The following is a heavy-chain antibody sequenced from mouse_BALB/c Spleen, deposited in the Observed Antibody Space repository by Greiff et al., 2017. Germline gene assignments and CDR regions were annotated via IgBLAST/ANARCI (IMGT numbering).Heavy chain of an antibody. V-gene: IGHV5-12-2*01. CDR2: ISNGGGST. CDR1: GFTFSSYT. Sequence: EVMLVESGGGLVQPGGSLKLSCAASGFTFSSYTMSWVRQTPEKRLEWVAYISNGGGSTYYPDTVKGRFTISRDNAKNTLYLQMSSLKSEDTAMYYCARLDYDYFDYWGQGTTLTVSA. D-gene: IGHD2-4*01. CDR3: ARLDYDYFDY. J-gene: IGHJ2*01.